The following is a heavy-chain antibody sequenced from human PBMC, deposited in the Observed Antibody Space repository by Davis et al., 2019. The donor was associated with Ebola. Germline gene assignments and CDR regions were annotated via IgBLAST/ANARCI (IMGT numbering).Heavy chain of an antibody. CDR2: IRSKAYGGTT. CDR1: GFTFGDYA. J-gene: IGHJ4*02. Sequence: GASLNISCTSSGFTFGDYAMSWVRPAPGKGLEWVGFIRSKAYGGTTEYAASVKGRFTISRDDSKSIAKLQMNSLKTEDTAVYYCTRAVSYWGQGTLVTVSS. V-gene: IGHV3-49*04. CDR3: TRAVSY.